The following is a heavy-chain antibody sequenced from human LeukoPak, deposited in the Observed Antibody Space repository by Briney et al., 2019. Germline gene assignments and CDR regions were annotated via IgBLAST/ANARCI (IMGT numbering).Heavy chain of an antibody. V-gene: IGHV4-39*01. D-gene: IGHD3-22*01. CDR2: IYYSGST. CDR3: ARHEAYDSSGYYFDY. Sequence: SETLSLTCTVSGGSISSGDYYWSWIRQPPGKGLEWIGSIYYSGSTYYNPSLKSRVTISVDTSKNQFSLKLSSATAADTAVYYCARHEAYDSSGYYFDYWGQGTLVTVSS. J-gene: IGHJ4*02. CDR1: GGSISSGDYY.